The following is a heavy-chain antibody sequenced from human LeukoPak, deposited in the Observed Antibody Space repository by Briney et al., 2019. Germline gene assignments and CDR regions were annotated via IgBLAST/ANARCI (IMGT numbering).Heavy chain of an antibody. CDR1: GFTFSSYS. V-gene: IGHV3-48*04. CDR2: ITSSGTTI. Sequence: GGSLRLSCAASGFTFSSYSMNWVRQAPGKGLEWVSYITSSGTTIYYADSLKGRFTISRDNAKNSLYLQMNSLRAEDTAVYYCATTNYYGPGSYRTQPFDYWGQGTLVTVSS. J-gene: IGHJ4*02. D-gene: IGHD3-10*01. CDR3: ATTNYYGPGSYRTQPFDY.